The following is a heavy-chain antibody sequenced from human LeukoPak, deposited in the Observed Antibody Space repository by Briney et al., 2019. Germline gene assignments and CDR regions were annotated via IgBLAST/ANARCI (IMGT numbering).Heavy chain of an antibody. J-gene: IGHJ4*02. CDR1: GGSFSGHY. Sequence: KSSETLSLTCAAYGGSFSGHYWTWIRQPPGKGLEWIGEINHSGSTTYNPSLNSRVTISVDTSKNQFSLRLSSVTAADTAVYYCARPRYGSGSLDSWGQGTLVTVSS. V-gene: IGHV4-34*01. CDR3: ARPRYGSGSLDS. D-gene: IGHD3-10*01. CDR2: INHSGST.